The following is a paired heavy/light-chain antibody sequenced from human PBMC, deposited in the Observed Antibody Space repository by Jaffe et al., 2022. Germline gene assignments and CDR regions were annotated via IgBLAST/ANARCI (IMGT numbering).Heavy chain of an antibody. CDR1: GFTFDDYA. J-gene: IGHJ4*02. CDR3: AKDIGVYSSGWYSSMDY. V-gene: IGHV3-43D*04. D-gene: IGHD6-19*01. Sequence: EVQLVESGGVVVQPGGSLRLSCAASGFTFDDYAMHWVRQAPGKGLEWVSLISWDGGSTYYADSVKGRFTISRDNSKNSLYLQMNSLRAEDTALYYCAKDIGVYSSGWYSSMDYWGQGTLVTVSS. CDR2: ISWDGGST.
Light chain of an antibody. CDR1: SSNIGSNY. Sequence: QSVLTQPPSASGTPGQRVTISCSGSSSNIGSNYVYWYQQLPGTAPKLLIYRNNQRPSGVPDRFSGSKSGTSASLAISGLRSEDEADYYCAAWDDSLSGHVFGTGTKVTVL. CDR2: RNN. J-gene: IGLJ1*01. CDR3: AAWDDSLSGHV. V-gene: IGLV1-47*01.